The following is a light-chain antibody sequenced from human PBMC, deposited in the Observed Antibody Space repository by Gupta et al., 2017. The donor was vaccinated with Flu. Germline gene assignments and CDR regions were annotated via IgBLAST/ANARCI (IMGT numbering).Light chain of an antibody. V-gene: IGKV2-28*01. Sequence: DIVMTQSPLSLPVTPGEPAPISCRSSQSLLHSNGYNYLDWYLQKPGQSPQLLIYLGSNRASGVPDRFSGSGSGTEFTLIISRVEAEDVCVYYCMQALQTPWTFGQGTKVEIK. CDR3: MQALQTPWT. J-gene: IGKJ1*01. CDR1: QSLLHSNGYNY. CDR2: LGS.